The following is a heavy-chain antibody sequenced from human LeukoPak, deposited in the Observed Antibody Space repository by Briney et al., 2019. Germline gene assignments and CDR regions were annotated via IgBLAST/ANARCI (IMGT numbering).Heavy chain of an antibody. Sequence: PGGSLRLSCAASGFTFSSYAMSWVRQAPGKGLGWVSAISGSGGSTYYADSVKGRFTISRDNSKNTLYLQMNSLRAEDTAVYYCANGGGVATIKVFDYWGQGTLVTVSS. V-gene: IGHV3-23*01. CDR3: ANGGGVATIKVFDY. CDR2: ISGSGGST. D-gene: IGHD5-12*01. CDR1: GFTFSSYA. J-gene: IGHJ4*02.